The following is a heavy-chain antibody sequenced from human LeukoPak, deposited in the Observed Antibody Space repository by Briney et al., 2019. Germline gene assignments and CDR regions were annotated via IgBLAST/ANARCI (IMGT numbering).Heavy chain of an antibody. CDR1: GFTFSSYS. CDR2: ISSSSSYI. V-gene: IGHV3-21*01. Sequence: GGSLRLSCAASGFTFSSYSMNWVRQAPGKGLEWVSSISSSSSYIYYADSVKGRFTISRDNAKNSLYLQMNSLGAEDTAVYYCARDLGTPKKTDAFDIWGQGTMVTVSS. D-gene: IGHD1-1*01. J-gene: IGHJ3*02. CDR3: ARDLGTPKKTDAFDI.